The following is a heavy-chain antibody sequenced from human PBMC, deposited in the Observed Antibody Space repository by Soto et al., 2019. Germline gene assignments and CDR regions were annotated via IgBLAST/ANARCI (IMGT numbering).Heavy chain of an antibody. V-gene: IGHV4-4*02. CDR2: TYHSGTT. CDR1: GDSINNSHW. J-gene: IGHJ4*02. Sequence: SETLSLTCAVSGDSINNSHWWSWVRQTPGKGLEWIGETYHSGTTNYNPSLKTRVTISIDKSKNQFSLKLSSVTAADTAVYYCARGGPRVVPAAMSIPDYWGQGTLVTVSS. CDR3: ARGGPRVVPAAMSIPDY. D-gene: IGHD2-2*01.